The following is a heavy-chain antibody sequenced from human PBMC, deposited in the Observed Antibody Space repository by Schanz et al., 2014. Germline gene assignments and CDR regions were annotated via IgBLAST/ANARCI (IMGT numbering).Heavy chain of an antibody. J-gene: IGHJ6*02. Sequence: EVQLLESGGGLVQPGGSLRLSCVASGFTFFGSFAMSWVRQAPAKGLEWVSGMSGSGSTADYADSVKGRFTIARDNANTAAFLQMNRLRAEDTAAYYCATEGRRGARHPNIYYYAMANWGQGTKVTV. CDR3: ATEGRRGARHPNIYYYAMAN. D-gene: IGHD6-6*01. CDR2: MSGSGSTA. V-gene: IGHV3-23*01. CDR1: GFTFFGSFA.